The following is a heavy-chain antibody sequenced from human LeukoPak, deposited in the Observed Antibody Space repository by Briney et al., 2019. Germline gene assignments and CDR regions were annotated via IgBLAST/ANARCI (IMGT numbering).Heavy chain of an antibody. CDR2: ISYDGSNK. D-gene: IGHD3-22*01. V-gene: IGHV3-30*03. CDR1: GFTFSSYG. J-gene: IGHJ4*02. CDR3: AYSGYYDSSGYS. Sequence: GGSLRLSCAASGFTFSSYGMHWVRQAPGKGLEWVAVISYDGSNKYYADSVKGRFTISRDNSQNTLYLQMNSLRAKDTAVYYCAYSGYYDSSGYSWGQGTLVTVSS.